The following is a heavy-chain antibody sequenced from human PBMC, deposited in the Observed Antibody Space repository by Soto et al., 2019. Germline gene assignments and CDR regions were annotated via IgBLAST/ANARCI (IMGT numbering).Heavy chain of an antibody. V-gene: IGHV3-9*01. CDR1: GFTFDDYA. J-gene: IGHJ6*02. CDR2: ISWNSGSI. CDR3: AKAAGHYYYYGMDV. D-gene: IGHD6-13*01. Sequence: GGSLRLSCAASGFTFDDYAMHWVRQAPGKGLEWVSGISWNSGSIGYADSVKGRFTISRDNAKNSLYLQMNSLRAEDTALYYCAKAAGHYYYYGMDVWGQGTTVTVSS.